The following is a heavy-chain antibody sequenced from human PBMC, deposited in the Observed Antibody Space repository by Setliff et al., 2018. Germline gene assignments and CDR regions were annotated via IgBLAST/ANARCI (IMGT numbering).Heavy chain of an antibody. CDR1: GYTFTSYY. V-gene: IGHV1-46*01. CDR2: INPSGGST. D-gene: IGHD6-13*01. CDR3: ARRSSSGNGFDY. J-gene: IGHJ4*02. Sequence: ASVHVSCKASGYTFTSYYMHWVRQAPGQGLEWMGIINPSGGSTSYAQKFQGRVTMTRDTSTSTVYMELSSLRSEDTAVYYCARRSSSGNGFDYWGQGTQVTVSS.